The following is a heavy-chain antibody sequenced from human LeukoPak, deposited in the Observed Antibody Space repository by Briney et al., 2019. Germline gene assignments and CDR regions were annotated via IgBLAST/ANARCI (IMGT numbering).Heavy chain of an antibody. CDR3: ARVRQGELPLHNWFDP. Sequence: ASETLSLTCTVSGGSISSSSYYWGWIRQPPGKGLEWIGSIYYSGSTYYNPSLKSRVTISVDTSKNQFSLKLSSVTAADTAVYYCARVRQGELPLHNWFDPWGQGTLVTVSS. CDR2: IYYSGST. J-gene: IGHJ5*02. V-gene: IGHV4-39*07. CDR1: GGSISSSSYY. D-gene: IGHD3-16*02.